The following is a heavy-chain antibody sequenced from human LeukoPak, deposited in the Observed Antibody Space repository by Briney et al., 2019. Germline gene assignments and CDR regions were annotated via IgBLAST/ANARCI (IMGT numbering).Heavy chain of an antibody. Sequence: ASVKVSCKASGYTFTGYYMHWVRQAPGQGLEWMGWVNPNSGGTNYAQKFQGRVTMTRDTSISTAYMELSRLRSDDTAVYYCARRSIAALRFDYWGQGTLVTVSS. CDR1: GYTFTGYY. J-gene: IGHJ4*02. CDR3: ARRSIAALRFDY. CDR2: VNPNSGGT. V-gene: IGHV1-2*02. D-gene: IGHD6-6*01.